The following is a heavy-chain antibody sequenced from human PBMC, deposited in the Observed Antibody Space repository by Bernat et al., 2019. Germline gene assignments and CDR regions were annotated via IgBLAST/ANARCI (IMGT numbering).Heavy chain of an antibody. J-gene: IGHJ6*02. CDR1: GFTFSSYW. CDR3: ARDLGYSSSWYFSRVRLNYYYGMDV. Sequence: EVQLVESGGGLVQPGGSLRLSCAASGFTFSSYWMSWVRQAPGKGLEWVANIKQDGSEKYYVDSVKGRFTISRDNAKNSLYLQMNSLRAEDTAVYYCARDLGYSSSWYFSRVRLNYYYGMDVWGQGTTVTVSS. CDR2: IKQDGSEK. D-gene: IGHD6-13*01. V-gene: IGHV3-7*03.